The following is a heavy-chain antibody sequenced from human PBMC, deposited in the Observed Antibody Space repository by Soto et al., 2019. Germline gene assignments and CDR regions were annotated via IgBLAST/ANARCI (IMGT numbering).Heavy chain of an antibody. Sequence: PGESLKISCKGSGYSFTSYWISWVRQMPGKGLEWMGRIDPSDSYTNYSPSFQGHVTISADKSISTAYLQWSSLKASDTAMYYCGGHAGVDKAMGNHYYYYYGMDVWGQGTTVTVSS. CDR2: IDPSDSYT. D-gene: IGHD5-18*01. J-gene: IGHJ6*02. V-gene: IGHV5-10-1*01. CDR1: GYSFTSYW. CDR3: GGHAGVDKAMGNHYYYYYGMDV.